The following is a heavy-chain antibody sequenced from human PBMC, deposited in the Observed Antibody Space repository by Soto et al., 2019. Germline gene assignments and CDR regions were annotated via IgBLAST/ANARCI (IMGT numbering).Heavy chain of an antibody. Sequence: QVQLVQSGAEVKKPGASVKVSCKASGYTFTDYGITWVRQAPGQGLQWMGWINSYNGVTNNPHSFQGRVSMTTDTSTSTAYLELSSLRSDDTAVYYCARDRYNRGSFDYWGQGSLVTVSS. CDR3: ARDRYNRGSFDY. V-gene: IGHV1-18*01. CDR2: INSYNGVT. J-gene: IGHJ4*02. CDR1: GYTFTDYG. D-gene: IGHD1-1*01.